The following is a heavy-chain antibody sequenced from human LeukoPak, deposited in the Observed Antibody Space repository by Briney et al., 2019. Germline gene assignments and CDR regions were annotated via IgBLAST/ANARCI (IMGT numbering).Heavy chain of an antibody. J-gene: IGHJ3*02. CDR3: ARAYCGGDCYRPDAFDI. D-gene: IGHD2-21*02. CDR2: INPNSGGT. Sequence: GASVTVSCKASGYTFTGYYMHWVRQAPGQGLEWMGWINPNSGGTNYAQKFQGRVTMTRDTSISTAYMELSRLRSDDTAVYYCARAYCGGDCYRPDAFDIWGQGTMVTVSS. V-gene: IGHV1-2*02. CDR1: GYTFTGYY.